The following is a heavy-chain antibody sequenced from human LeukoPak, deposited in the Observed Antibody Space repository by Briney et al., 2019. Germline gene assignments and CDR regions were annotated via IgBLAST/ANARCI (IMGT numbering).Heavy chain of an antibody. D-gene: IGHD3-22*01. V-gene: IGHV3-30-3*01. J-gene: IGHJ4*02. Sequence: GGSLRLSRAASGFTFSSYAMHWVRQAPGKGLEWVAVISYDGSNKYYADSVKGRFTISRDNSKNTLYLQMNSLRAEDTAVYYCARAGSGYYTAFDYWGQGTLVTVSS. CDR2: ISYDGSNK. CDR3: ARAGSGYYTAFDY. CDR1: GFTFSSYA.